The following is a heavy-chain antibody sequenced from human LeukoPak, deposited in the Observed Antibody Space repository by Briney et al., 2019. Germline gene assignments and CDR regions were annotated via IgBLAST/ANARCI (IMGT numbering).Heavy chain of an antibody. Sequence: GGSLRLSCAASGFTFSSYGMHWVRQAPGKGLEWVAVIWYDGSNKYYADSVKGRFTISRDDSKNTLYLRMNSLRAEDTAVYYCARGREYSSGWYTFDYWGQGTLVTVSS. D-gene: IGHD6-19*01. V-gene: IGHV3-33*01. CDR3: ARGREYSSGWYTFDY. J-gene: IGHJ4*02. CDR1: GFTFSSYG. CDR2: IWYDGSNK.